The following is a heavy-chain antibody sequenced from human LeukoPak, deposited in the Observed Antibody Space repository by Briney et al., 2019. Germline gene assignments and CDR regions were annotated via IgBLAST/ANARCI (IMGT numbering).Heavy chain of an antibody. V-gene: IGHV3-30-3*01. CDR1: GFTFSSYA. D-gene: IGHD3-3*01. Sequence: GGSLRLSCAASGFTFSSYAMHWVRQAPGKGLEWVAVISYDGSNKYYADSVKGRFTISRDNSKNTLYLQMNSLRAEDTAVYYCAKDRGTYDFWSGYYDYWGQGTLVTVSS. CDR3: AKDRGTYDFWSGYYDY. J-gene: IGHJ4*02. CDR2: ISYDGSNK.